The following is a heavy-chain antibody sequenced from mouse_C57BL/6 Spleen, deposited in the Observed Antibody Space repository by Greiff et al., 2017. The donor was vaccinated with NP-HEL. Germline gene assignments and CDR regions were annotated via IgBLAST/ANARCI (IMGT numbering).Heavy chain of an antibody. J-gene: IGHJ1*03. CDR1: GFTFSSYG. CDR2: ISSGGSYT. D-gene: IGHD2-4*01. Sequence: EVQLVESGGDLVKPGGSLKLSCAASGFTFSSYGMSWVRQTPDKRLEWVATISSGGSYTYYPDSVKGRFTISRDNAKNTLYLQMSSLKSEDTAMYYCARPFNDYDGDWYFDVWGTGTTVTVSS. CDR3: ARPFNDYDGDWYFDV. V-gene: IGHV5-6*01.